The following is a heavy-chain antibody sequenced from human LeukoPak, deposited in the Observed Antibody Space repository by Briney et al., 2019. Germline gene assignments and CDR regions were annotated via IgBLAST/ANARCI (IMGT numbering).Heavy chain of an antibody. CDR2: ISYDGSNK. J-gene: IGHJ4*02. V-gene: IGHV3-30*18. CDR1: GFTFSSYG. CDR3: AKGEGGSGSYYPGNFDY. D-gene: IGHD3-10*01. Sequence: PGGSLRLSCAASGFTFSSYGMHWVRQAPGKGLEWVAVISYDGSNKYYADSVKGRFTISRDNSKNTLYLQMNSLRAEDTAVYYCAKGEGGSGSYYPGNFDYWGQGTLVTVSS.